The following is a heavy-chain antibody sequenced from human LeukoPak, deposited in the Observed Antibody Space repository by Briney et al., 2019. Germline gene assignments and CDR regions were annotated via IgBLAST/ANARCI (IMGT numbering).Heavy chain of an antibody. CDR1: GFTFSSYG. CDR3: AKAVVIPGDFDY. J-gene: IGHJ4*02. V-gene: IGHV3-33*06. Sequence: GGSLRLSCAASGFTFSSYGMHWVRQAPGKGLEWVAVIWYDGSNKYYADSVKGRFTISRDNSKNTLYLQMNSLRAEDTAVYYCAKAVVIPGDFDYWGQGTLVTVSS. D-gene: IGHD3-22*01. CDR2: IWYDGSNK.